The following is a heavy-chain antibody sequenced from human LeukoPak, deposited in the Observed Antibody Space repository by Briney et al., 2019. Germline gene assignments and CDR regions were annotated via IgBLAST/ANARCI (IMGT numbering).Heavy chain of an antibody. CDR1: GFTFSSYA. D-gene: IGHD6-19*01. CDR3: VREHSQWLVRRGFDY. J-gene: IGHJ4*02. V-gene: IGHV3-30*04. CDR2: ISYDGSNK. Sequence: GRSLRLSCAASGFTFSSYAMHWVRQAPGKGLEWVAVISYDGSNKYYADSVKGRFTISRDNSKNTLYLQMNSLRAEDTAVYYCVREHSQWLVRRGFDYWGQGTLVTVSS.